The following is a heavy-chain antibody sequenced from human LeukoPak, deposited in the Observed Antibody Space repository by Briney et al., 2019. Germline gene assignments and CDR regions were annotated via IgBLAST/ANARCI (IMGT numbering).Heavy chain of an antibody. CDR3: ARGWIQLWFDY. V-gene: IGHV4-38-2*02. Sequence: SETLSLTCTVSGYSISSGYYWGWIRQPPGKGLEWIGSIYHSGSTYYNPSLKSRVTISVDTSKNQFSLKLSSVTAADTAVYYCARGWIQLWFDYWGQGTLVTVSS. D-gene: IGHD5-18*01. CDR1: GYSISSGYY. J-gene: IGHJ4*02. CDR2: IYHSGST.